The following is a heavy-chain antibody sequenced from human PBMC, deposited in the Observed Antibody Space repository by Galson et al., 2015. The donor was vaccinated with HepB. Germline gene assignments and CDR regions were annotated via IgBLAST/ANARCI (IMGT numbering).Heavy chain of an antibody. CDR1: GYSFTSYW. CDR3: AREGGIVVVPAARYYYYMDV. Sequence: QSGAEVKKPGESLRISCKGSGYSFTSYWISWVRQMPGKGLEWMGRIDPSDSYTNYSPSFQGHVTISTDKSISTAYLQWSSLKASDTAMYYCAREGGIVVVPAARYYYYMDVWGKGTTVTVSS. J-gene: IGHJ6*03. D-gene: IGHD2-2*01. CDR2: IDPSDSYT. V-gene: IGHV5-10-1*01.